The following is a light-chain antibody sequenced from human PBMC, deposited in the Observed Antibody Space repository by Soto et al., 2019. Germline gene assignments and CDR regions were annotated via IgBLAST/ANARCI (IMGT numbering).Light chain of an antibody. J-gene: IGLJ3*02. CDR3: AAWDDGLNGWV. CDR2: GTN. Sequence: QSVLTQSPSASGTPGQRVTISCSGSSSNIGINTVNWYQQLPGTAPKLLIYGTNQRPSGVPDRFSGSKSGTSGSLAISGLQSEDEADYYCAAWDDGLNGWVFXGGTKVTVL. V-gene: IGLV1-44*01. CDR1: SSNIGINT.